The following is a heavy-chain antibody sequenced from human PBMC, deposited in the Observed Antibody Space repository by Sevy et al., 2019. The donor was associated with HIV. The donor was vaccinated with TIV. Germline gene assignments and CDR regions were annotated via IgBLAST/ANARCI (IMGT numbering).Heavy chain of an antibody. D-gene: IGHD6-13*01. CDR1: GYTFSRSV. J-gene: IGHJ4*02. Sequence: ASVKVSCMASGYTFSRSVITWVRQAPGQGLEWMGWISNYNGKTNYAQKFQDRVTMTTDTYTNTAYMGMRSLGSHDTAFYFGGRGRGIAGDGGGYYSDHWGQGSLVTVSS. CDR3: GRGRGIAGDGGGYYSDH. CDR2: ISNYNGKT. V-gene: IGHV1-18*04.